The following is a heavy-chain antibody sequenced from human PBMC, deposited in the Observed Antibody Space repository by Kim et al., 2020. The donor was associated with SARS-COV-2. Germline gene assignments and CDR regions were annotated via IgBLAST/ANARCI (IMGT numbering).Heavy chain of an antibody. CDR3: AREADSSGYREIDY. Sequence: SETLSLTCTVSGGSISSGGYYWSWIRQHPGKGLEWIGYIYYSGSTYYNPSLKSRVTISVDTSKNQFSLKLSSVTAADTAVYYCAREADSSGYREIDYWGQGTLVTVSS. CDR1: GGSISSGGYY. J-gene: IGHJ4*02. V-gene: IGHV4-31*03. CDR2: IYYSGST. D-gene: IGHD3-22*01.